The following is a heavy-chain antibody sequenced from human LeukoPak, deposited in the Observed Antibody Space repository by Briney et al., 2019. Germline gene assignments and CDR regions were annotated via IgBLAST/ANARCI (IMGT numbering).Heavy chain of an antibody. CDR2: ISSSGSTI. CDR1: GFTFSSYE. CDR3: ARTEIGDREFDY. D-gene: IGHD2-21*01. Sequence: PGGSLRLSCAASGFTFSSYEMNWVRQAPGKGLEWVSYISSSGSTIYYADSVKGRFTISRDNAKNSLYLQMSSLRAEDTAVYYCARTEIGDREFDYWGQGTLVTVSS. V-gene: IGHV3-48*03. J-gene: IGHJ4*02.